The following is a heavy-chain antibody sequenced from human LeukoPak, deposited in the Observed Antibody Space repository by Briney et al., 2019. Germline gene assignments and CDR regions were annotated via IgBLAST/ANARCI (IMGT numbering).Heavy chain of an antibody. Sequence: PGRSLRLSCAASGFTFSSYGMHWVRQAPGKGLEWVAVIWYDGSNKYYADSVEARFTISRDNSKNTLYLQMNSLRAEDTAVYYCAKNPRSYDSSSYYYPDPWGQGTLVTVSS. V-gene: IGHV3-33*06. D-gene: IGHD3-22*01. CDR3: AKNPRSYDSSSYYYPDP. CDR1: GFTFSSYG. J-gene: IGHJ5*02. CDR2: IWYDGSNK.